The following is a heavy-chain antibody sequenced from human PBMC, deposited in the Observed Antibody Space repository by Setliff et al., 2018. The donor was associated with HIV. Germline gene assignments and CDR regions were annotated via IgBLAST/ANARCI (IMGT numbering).Heavy chain of an antibody. CDR3: ARDSRVVYFDS. D-gene: IGHD2-15*01. CDR1: GFTFSSYG. CDR2: ISGNSDTI. V-gene: IGHV3-48*01. J-gene: IGHJ4*02. Sequence: PGGSLRLSCAASGFTFSSYGMHWVRQAPGKGLEWVSYISGNSDTIYYADSVKGRFTISRDNARNSLSLQMNSLRAEDTAMYYCARDSRVVYFDSWGQGTLVTVSS.